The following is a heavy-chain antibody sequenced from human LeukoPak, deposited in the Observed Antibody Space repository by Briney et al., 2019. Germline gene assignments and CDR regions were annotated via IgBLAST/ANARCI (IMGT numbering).Heavy chain of an antibody. D-gene: IGHD3-10*01. J-gene: IGHJ6*03. Sequence: SETLSLTCTVSGGSISSGGYYWSWIRQRPGKGLEWIGYIYYSGSTYYNPSLKSRVTISVDTSKNQFSLKLSSVTAADTAVYYCARGARGWGYGSTHYHYYMDVWGKGTTVTVSS. CDR3: ARGARGWGYGSTHYHYYMDV. CDR1: GGSISSGGYY. V-gene: IGHV4-31*03. CDR2: IYYSGST.